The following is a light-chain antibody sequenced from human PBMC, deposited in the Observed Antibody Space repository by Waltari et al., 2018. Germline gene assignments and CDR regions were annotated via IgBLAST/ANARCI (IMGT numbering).Light chain of an antibody. V-gene: IGLV7-43*01. CDR1: PGAVPNCSY. CDR2: GTS. Sequence: QTVVTPEPSLTVSPGGIVTLTCASRPGAVPNCSYDNWFQQKPGQPPRPLIHGTSNKHPSTPARFSGSLLGGKAALTLSGVQPEDEAEYYCLLYYGGAQLWVFGGGTKLTVL. J-gene: IGLJ3*02. CDR3: LLYYGGAQLWV.